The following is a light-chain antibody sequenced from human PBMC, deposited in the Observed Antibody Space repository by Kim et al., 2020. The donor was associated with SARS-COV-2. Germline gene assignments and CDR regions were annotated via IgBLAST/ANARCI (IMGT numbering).Light chain of an antibody. J-gene: IGLJ2*01. CDR2: NNS. V-gene: IGLV1-44*01. Sequence: GQRVTISCSGGSSNIGTNTVSWYQQLPGTAPKLLIYNNSHRPSGVLDRFSGSKSGTSASLAISGLQSEDEADYYCAAWDDSLIGVVFGGGTQLTVL. CDR1: SSNIGTNT. CDR3: AAWDDSLIGVV.